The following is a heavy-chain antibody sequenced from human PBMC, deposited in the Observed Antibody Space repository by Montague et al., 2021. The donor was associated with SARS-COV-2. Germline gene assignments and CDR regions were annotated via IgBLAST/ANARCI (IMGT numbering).Heavy chain of an antibody. J-gene: IGHJ4*02. D-gene: IGHD1-1*01. Sequence: SETLSLTCSVSGDSLTYFYWSWLRQTPGKGLEWIGYIFYSGSTKYNPSLQSRVTFSVDTSRNQFSLNLDSVTAADTVVYYCARGATRSFDHWGQGVLVTVSS. CDR3: ARGATRSFDH. V-gene: IGHV4-59*01. CDR2: IFYSGST. CDR1: GDSLTYFY.